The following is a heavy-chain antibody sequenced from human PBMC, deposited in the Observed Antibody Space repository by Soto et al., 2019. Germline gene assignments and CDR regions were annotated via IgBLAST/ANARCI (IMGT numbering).Heavy chain of an antibody. CDR1: GFSLTTSGVG. D-gene: IGHD2-15*01. CDR2: IYWDDDK. Sequence: QITLKESGPPLVNPTQTLTLTCTVSGFSLTTSGVGVAWIRQPPGKALEWLSIIYWDDDKRYRPSLKSRLTITKDTSKNQVVLTMTNMDPVDTATYYCVHRRYCSGGSCLDYWGQGTLVTVSS. J-gene: IGHJ4*02. V-gene: IGHV2-5*02. CDR3: VHRRYCSGGSCLDY.